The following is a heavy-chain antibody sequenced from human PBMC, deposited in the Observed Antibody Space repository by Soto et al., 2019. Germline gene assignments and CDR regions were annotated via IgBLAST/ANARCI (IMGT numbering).Heavy chain of an antibody. CDR2: IYYTGST. CDR3: ARDGAGITASYNGMDV. V-gene: IGHV4-61*01. D-gene: IGHD1-7*01. CDR1: GGSVSSGSYF. Sequence: SETLSLTCTVSGGSVSSGSYFWSWFRQPPGKGLEWLGYIYYTGSTNYNPYLKSRVTMSLDTSKNQFSLKLSSVTAADAAVYYCARDGAGITASYNGMDVWGRGSTVTVSS. J-gene: IGHJ6*02.